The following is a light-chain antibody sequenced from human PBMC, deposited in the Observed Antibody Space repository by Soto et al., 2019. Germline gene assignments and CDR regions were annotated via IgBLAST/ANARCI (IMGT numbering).Light chain of an antibody. V-gene: IGLV1-40*01. CDR3: QSFDSSLSAWV. J-gene: IGLJ3*02. Sequence: QSALTQPPSASGTPGQRATISCCGSNSNIGSDIVNCYQLLPGAAPKLLIYGNSDRPSGVPDRFSGSKSGTSASLAITGLQAEDEADYYCQSFDSSLSAWVFGGGTQLTVL. CDR2: GNS. CDR1: NSNIGSDI.